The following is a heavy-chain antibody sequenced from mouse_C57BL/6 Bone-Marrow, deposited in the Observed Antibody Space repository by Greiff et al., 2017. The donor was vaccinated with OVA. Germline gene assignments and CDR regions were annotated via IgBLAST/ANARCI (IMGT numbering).Heavy chain of an antibody. Sequence: EVMLVESGGGLVKPGGSLKLSCAASGFTFSSYAMSWVRQTPEKRLEWVATISDGGSYTYYPDNVKGRFTISRDNAKNNLYLQMSHLKSEDTAMYYCARDGPNWDYFDYWGQGTTLTVSS. J-gene: IGHJ2*01. CDR3: ARDGPNWDYFDY. D-gene: IGHD4-1*01. V-gene: IGHV5-4*01. CDR1: GFTFSSYA. CDR2: ISDGGSYT.